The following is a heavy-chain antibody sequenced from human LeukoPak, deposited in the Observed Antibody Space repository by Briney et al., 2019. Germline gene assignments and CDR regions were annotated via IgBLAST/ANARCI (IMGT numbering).Heavy chain of an antibody. D-gene: IGHD2-21*01. V-gene: IGHV5-51*01. J-gene: IGHJ4*02. CDR2: IYSGDSDT. Sequence: GESLKISCKVSAYSFTNYWIRWVRQMPGKGLEWMGIIYSGDSDTRYSPSFPGQVTISADKSISTAYLQWSSLKASDTAMYYCARRIDEGDYFDYWGQGTLVTVSS. CDR3: ARRIDEGDYFDY. CDR1: AYSFTNYW.